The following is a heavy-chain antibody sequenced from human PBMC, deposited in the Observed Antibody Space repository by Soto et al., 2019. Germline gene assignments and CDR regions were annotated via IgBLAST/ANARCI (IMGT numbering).Heavy chain of an antibody. Sequence: QVQLVESGGGVVQPGRSLRLSCAASGFTFSGYGMHWVRQAPGKGLEWVAITRHDGSNTYYADSVRGRFTISRDNSKKTLYLQMDSLRAEDTAVYYCARDGVGATTFFGYFDYWGQGTLVIVSS. CDR1: GFTFSGYG. J-gene: IGHJ4*02. CDR3: ARDGVGATTFFGYFDY. D-gene: IGHD1-26*01. V-gene: IGHV3-33*01. CDR2: TRHDGSNT.